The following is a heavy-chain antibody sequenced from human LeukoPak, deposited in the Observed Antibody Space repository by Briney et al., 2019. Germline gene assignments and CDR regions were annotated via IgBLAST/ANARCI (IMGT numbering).Heavy chain of an antibody. CDR2: IRYDGSNK. J-gene: IGHJ6*03. CDR1: GFTFSSYG. CDR3: AKDRREVTGTAGAMDA. V-gene: IGHV3-30*02. Sequence: GGSLRLSCAASGFTFSSYGMHWVRQAPGKGLEWVAFIRYDGSNKYYADSVKGRFTISRDNSKNTLYLQMNSLRAEDTAVYYCAKDRREVTGTAGAMDAWGKGTTVTVSS. D-gene: IGHD1-7*01.